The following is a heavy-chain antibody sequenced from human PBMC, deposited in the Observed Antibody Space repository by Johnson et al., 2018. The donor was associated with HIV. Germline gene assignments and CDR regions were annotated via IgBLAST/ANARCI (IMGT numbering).Heavy chain of an antibody. V-gene: IGHV3-7*05. J-gene: IGHJ3*02. D-gene: IGHD4-11*01. CDR1: GFTFSSYW. Sequence: VQLVESGGGVVQPGRSLRLSCAASGFTFSSYWMSWVRQAPGKGLEWVANIKQDGSEKYYVDSVKGRFTISRDNAKNSLYLQMNSLRAEDTAVYYCARNEYSNYGGRDAFDIWGQGTMVTVSS. CDR3: ARNEYSNYGGRDAFDI. CDR2: IKQDGSEK.